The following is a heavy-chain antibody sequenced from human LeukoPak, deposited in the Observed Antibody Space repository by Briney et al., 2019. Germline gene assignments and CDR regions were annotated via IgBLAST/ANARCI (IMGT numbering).Heavy chain of an antibody. CDR3: ARGEVVTAIPRWFDP. Sequence: VALVKVSCKASGYTFTSYGISWVRQAPGQGLEWMGWISAYNGNTNYAQKLQGRVTMTTDTSTSTAYMELRSLRSDDTAVYYCARGEVVTAIPRWFDPWGQGTLVTVSS. CDR1: GYTFTSYG. J-gene: IGHJ5*02. V-gene: IGHV1-18*01. D-gene: IGHD2-21*02. CDR2: ISAYNGNT.